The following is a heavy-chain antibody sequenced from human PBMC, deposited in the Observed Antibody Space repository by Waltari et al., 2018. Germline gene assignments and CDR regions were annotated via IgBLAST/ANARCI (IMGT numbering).Heavy chain of an antibody. D-gene: IGHD2-21*01. CDR2: INDEGTA. J-gene: IGHJ3*01. V-gene: IGHV4-34*01. CDR3: ARGRATDSPNAFDV. CDR1: GGSFSGYY. Sequence: QVHLKQWGAGLLKPSKTLSLTCDVSGGSFSGYYWHWIRQPPGKGLEWVGEINDEGTAKYKSSLKSRVTISVDMSKSQFYLTLTAVTAADAALYFCARGRATDSPNAFDVWGQGTNVTVSS.